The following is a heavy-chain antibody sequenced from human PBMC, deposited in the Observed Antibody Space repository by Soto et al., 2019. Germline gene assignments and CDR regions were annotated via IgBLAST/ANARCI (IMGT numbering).Heavy chain of an antibody. CDR1: GFTFSSYA. D-gene: IGHD3-22*01. J-gene: IGHJ4*02. Sequence: EVHLLESGGGLVQPGGSPRLSCAASGFTFSSYAMGWVRQTPGKGLEWFSAISARGDSTYYEDSVKGRFTISRDNSRNTLYLQMNNLRAEDTAVYTCVKVYSSGSYFPDYWGQGTLVTVSS. CDR2: ISARGDST. V-gene: IGHV3-23*01. CDR3: VKVYSSGSYFPDY.